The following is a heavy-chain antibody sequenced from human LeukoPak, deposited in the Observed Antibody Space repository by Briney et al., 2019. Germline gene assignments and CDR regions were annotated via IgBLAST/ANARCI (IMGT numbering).Heavy chain of an antibody. D-gene: IGHD1-26*01. J-gene: IGHJ4*02. CDR2: VHLSGTS. V-gene: IGHV4-4*02. Sequence: PSETLSLTCAVSGGSILTTNWWGWVRQPPGKGLEWIGEVHLSGTSNYNPSLKSRVSMSIDKSKNQLSLKLTSVTAADTAMYYCARESGAFSPFGFWGQGTLVTVSS. CDR3: ARESGAFSPFGF. CDR1: GGSILTTNW.